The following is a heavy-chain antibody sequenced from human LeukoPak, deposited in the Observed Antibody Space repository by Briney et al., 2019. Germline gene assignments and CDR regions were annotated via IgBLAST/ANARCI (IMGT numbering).Heavy chain of an antibody. CDR1: GYTFTGHY. Sequence: ASVKVSCKASGYTFTGHYLHWVRQAPAQGVEWMGWLNSNTGDTLYIQKFQGRVTMTGDTSISTAYMELSRLMSDDTAVYYCARIGLKTTGYYRLDYWGQGTLVTVSS. V-gene: IGHV1-2*02. CDR3: ARIGLKTTGYYRLDY. D-gene: IGHD3-9*01. J-gene: IGHJ4*02. CDR2: LNSNTGDT.